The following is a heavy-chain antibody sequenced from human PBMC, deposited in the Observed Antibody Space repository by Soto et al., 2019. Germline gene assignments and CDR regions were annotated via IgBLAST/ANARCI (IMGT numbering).Heavy chain of an antibody. CDR3: ARILQTSRALGY. J-gene: IGHJ4*02. V-gene: IGHV1-18*04. D-gene: IGHD3-9*01. CDR1: GYTFNLYG. CDR2: ISGYNGNA. Sequence: QVQLVQSAGEVRKPGASVKVSCKTSGYTFNLYGMTWLRQAPGQGLEWMGWISGYNGNATYAQKFKGRVVLTIDTSTTTAHLELGSLTSDDTAVYSCARILQTSRALGYWGQGTLVTVSS.